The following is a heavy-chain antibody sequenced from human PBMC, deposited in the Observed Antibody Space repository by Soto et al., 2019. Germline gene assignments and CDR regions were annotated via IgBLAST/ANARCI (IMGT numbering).Heavy chain of an antibody. CDR2: ISYSGSS. D-gene: IGHD2-2*01. V-gene: IGHV4-31*03. Sequence: SETLSLTCTVSGGSNIRDGYYWSWIRQHPGKGLEWIAYISYSGSSYSNPSLKSRVTISADTSKNQFSLRLTSVTAADTAVYFCARATPAGSADFWGQGTLV. CDR3: ARATPAGSADF. CDR1: GGSNIRDGYY. J-gene: IGHJ4*02.